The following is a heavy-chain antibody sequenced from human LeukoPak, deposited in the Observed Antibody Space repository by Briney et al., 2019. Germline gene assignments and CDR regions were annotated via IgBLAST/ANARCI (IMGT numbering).Heavy chain of an antibody. CDR2: INPNSGGT. CDR3: ARDRAPLGDFWSGYYPSEIDYFDY. D-gene: IGHD3-3*01. V-gene: IGHV1-2*02. CDR1: GYTFTGYY. J-gene: IGHJ4*02. Sequence: GASVKVSCKASGYTFTGYYMHWVRQAPGQGLEWMGWINPNSGGTNYAQKFQGRVTMTRDTSISTAYMELSRLRSDDTAVYYCARDRAPLGDFWSGYYPSEIDYFDYWGQGTLVTVSS.